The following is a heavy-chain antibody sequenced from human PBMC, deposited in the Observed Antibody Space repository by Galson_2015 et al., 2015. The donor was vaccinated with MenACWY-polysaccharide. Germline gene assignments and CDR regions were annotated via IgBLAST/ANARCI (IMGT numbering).Heavy chain of an antibody. CDR2: ISSSTSYI. D-gene: IGHD1-7*01. CDR3: TKSVELGVNWIYP. J-gene: IGHJ5*02. Sequence: SLRLSCAASGFTFSGYNMNWVRQAPGKGLEWVSSISSSTSYIYYADSVKGRFTISRDNAKNSLYLQMSSLRAEDTAVYYCTKSVELGVNWIYPWGQGTLVTVSS. CDR1: GFTFSGYN. V-gene: IGHV3-21*01.